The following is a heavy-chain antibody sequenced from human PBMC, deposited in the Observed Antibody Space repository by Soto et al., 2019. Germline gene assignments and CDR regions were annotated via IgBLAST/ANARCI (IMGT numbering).Heavy chain of an antibody. V-gene: IGHV3-74*01. D-gene: IGHD2-15*01. CDR1: GFTFSSYW. Sequence: EVQLVESGGGLVQPGGSLRLSCAASGFTFSSYWMHWVRQAPGKGLVWISRINTDGSSTSYVDSVKGRFTISRDNGKNTLFMQMYSLIGEDAAVYYCARRGSGVTRELHYWGQGNLVTVSS. CDR3: ARRGSGVTRELHY. CDR2: INTDGSST. J-gene: IGHJ4*02.